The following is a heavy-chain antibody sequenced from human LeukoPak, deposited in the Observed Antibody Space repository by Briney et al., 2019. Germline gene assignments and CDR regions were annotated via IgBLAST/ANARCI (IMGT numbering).Heavy chain of an antibody. CDR1: GGSISSGGYY. CDR3: ARTRPASGWSYYFDY. Sequence: SETLSLTCTVSGGSISSGGYYWSWIRQHPGKGLEWIGYIYYSGSTYYNPSLKSRVTISVDTSKNQFSLKLSSVTAADTAVYYCARTRPASGWSYYFDYWGQGTLVTVSS. V-gene: IGHV4-31*03. J-gene: IGHJ4*02. CDR2: IYYSGST. D-gene: IGHD6-19*01.